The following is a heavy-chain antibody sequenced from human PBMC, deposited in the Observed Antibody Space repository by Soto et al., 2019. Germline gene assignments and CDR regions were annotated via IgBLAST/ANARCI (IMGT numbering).Heavy chain of an antibody. J-gene: IGHJ4*02. CDR1: GDSISSSSYY. CDR3: ARSGGLQHIDY. D-gene: IGHD4-4*01. Sequence: PSETLSLTCTVSGDSISSSSYYWGWIRQPPGKGLEWIGSIYYRGSTDYNPSLKSRVTISVDTSKNQFSLKLTSVTAADTAVHYCARSGGLQHIDYWGQGTLVTVSS. V-gene: IGHV4-39*01. CDR2: IYYRGST.